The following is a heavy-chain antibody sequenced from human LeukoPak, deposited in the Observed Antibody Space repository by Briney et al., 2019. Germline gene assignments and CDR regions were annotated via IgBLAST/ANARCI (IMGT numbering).Heavy chain of an antibody. D-gene: IGHD6-13*01. J-gene: IGHJ3*02. CDR2: IGTAGDT. CDR1: GFTFSSYD. Sequence: PGGSLRLSCAASGFTFSSYDMHWVRQATGKGLVWVSAIGTAGDTYYPGSVKGRFTISRENAKNSLYLQMNSLRAEDTAVYYCARDSSSWIRAFDIWGQGTMVTVSS. CDR3: ARDSSSWIRAFDI. V-gene: IGHV3-13*01.